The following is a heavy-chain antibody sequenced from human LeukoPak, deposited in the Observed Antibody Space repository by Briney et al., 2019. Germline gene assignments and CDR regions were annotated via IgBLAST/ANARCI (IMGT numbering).Heavy chain of an antibody. J-gene: IGHJ4*02. D-gene: IGHD4-23*01. Sequence: SETLSLTGTVSGGSISSYYWSWIRRPPGKGLEWVGYIYYSGNTNYNPSLKSRVTISVGTSKNQFSLKLSSVTAADTAVYYCARGVDYGGNFDSWGQGTLVTVSS. CDR3: ARGVDYGGNFDS. V-gene: IGHV4-59*12. CDR2: IYYSGNT. CDR1: GGSISSYY.